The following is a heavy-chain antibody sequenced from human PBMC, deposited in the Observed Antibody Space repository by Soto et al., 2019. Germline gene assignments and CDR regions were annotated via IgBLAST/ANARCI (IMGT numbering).Heavy chain of an antibody. D-gene: IGHD1-1*01. CDR2: IIPILDIT. CDR3: AIATGGSDSTGMEV. J-gene: IGHJ6*01. V-gene: IGHV1-69*02. CDR1: GGAFNTYT. Sequence: QVQLVQSGAEVKRPGSSVKVSCKASGGAFNTYTISWVRQAPGQGLEWMGRIIPILDITNYAQTIQGRVTITPDKSAGTAYMELRRLKPADTAVYYCAIATGGSDSTGMEVWGEWNSVSVSS.